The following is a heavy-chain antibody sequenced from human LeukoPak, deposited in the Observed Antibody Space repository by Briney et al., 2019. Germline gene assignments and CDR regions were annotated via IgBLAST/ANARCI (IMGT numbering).Heavy chain of an antibody. D-gene: IGHD1-26*01. CDR3: AASEWELRSFDY. J-gene: IGHJ4*02. V-gene: IGHV4-38-2*02. Sequence: PSETLSLTCTVSGYSITRGSYWGWIRQPPGKGLEWIANIYHSGSTYYNPSLKSRVTISVDTSKNQFSLKLSSVTAADTAVYYCAASEWELRSFDYWGQGTLVTVSS. CDR1: GYSITRGSY. CDR2: IYHSGST.